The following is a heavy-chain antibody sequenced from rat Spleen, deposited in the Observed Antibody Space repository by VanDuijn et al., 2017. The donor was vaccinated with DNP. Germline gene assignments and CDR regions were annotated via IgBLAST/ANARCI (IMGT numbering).Heavy chain of an antibody. CDR2: VSSGGNT. D-gene: IGHD1-12*02. J-gene: IGHJ3*01. CDR1: GFSLTNYA. V-gene: IGHV2S12*01. CDR3: ARSQGYYYDGSYYPFAY. Sequence: QVQLKESGPGLVQPSQTLSLTCTVSGFSLTNYAVGWVRQPPGKGLEWIAAVSSGGNTYYNSGLKSRLSISRDTSKSQVFLKMDSVQTEDTAMYFCARSQGYYYDGSYYPFAYWGQGILVTVSS.